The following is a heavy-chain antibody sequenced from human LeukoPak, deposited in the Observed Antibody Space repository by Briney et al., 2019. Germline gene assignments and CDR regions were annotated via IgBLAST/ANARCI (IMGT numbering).Heavy chain of an antibody. V-gene: IGHV3-48*03. Sequence: QAGGSLRLSCAASGFTFSSYEMNRVRQAPGKGLEWVSYISSSGSTIYYADSVKGRFTISRDNAKNSLYLQMNSLRAEDTAVYYCARDPPRLTYYYDSSGTPRAFDIWGQGTMVTVSS. CDR3: ARDPPRLTYYYDSSGTPRAFDI. D-gene: IGHD3-22*01. J-gene: IGHJ3*02. CDR2: ISSSGSTI. CDR1: GFTFSSYE.